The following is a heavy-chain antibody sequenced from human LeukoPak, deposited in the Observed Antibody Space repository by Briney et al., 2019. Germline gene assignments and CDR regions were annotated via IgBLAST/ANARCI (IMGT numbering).Heavy chain of an antibody. V-gene: IGHV1-2*02. J-gene: IGHJ4*02. Sequence: GASVKVSCKASGYTFTGNYMHWVRQAPGQGLEWMGWINPNSGGTNYAQKFQGRVTMTRDTSISTAYMELSRLRSDDTAVYYCARAPSAEYSSSSPFGYWGQGTLVTVSS. D-gene: IGHD6-6*01. CDR3: ARAPSAEYSSSSPFGY. CDR1: GYTFTGNY. CDR2: INPNSGGT.